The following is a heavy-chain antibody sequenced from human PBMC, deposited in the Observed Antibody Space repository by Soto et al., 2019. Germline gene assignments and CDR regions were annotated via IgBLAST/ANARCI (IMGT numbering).Heavy chain of an antibody. J-gene: IGHJ6*03. CDR2: MNPNSGNT. CDR3: ARGGLRFLEWPQAIYYYYYMDV. CDR1: GYTFTSYD. D-gene: IGHD3-3*01. V-gene: IGHV1-8*01. Sequence: GASVKVSCKASGYTFTSYDINWVRQATGQGLEWMGWMNPNSGNTGYAQKFQGRVTMTRNTSISTAYMELSSLRSEDTAVYYCARGGLRFLEWPQAIYYYYYMDVWGKGTTVTVSS.